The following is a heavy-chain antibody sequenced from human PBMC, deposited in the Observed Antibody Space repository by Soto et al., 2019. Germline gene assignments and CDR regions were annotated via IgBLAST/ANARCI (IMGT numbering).Heavy chain of an antibody. D-gene: IGHD5-18*01. V-gene: IGHV1-2*02. J-gene: IGHJ4*02. CDR1: GYTFTGSY. Sequence: ASVKVSCKASGYTFTGSYMHWVRLAPGQGPEWMGWISPNSGGTNYAQKFQGRVTMTRDTSISTAYMELSRLRSDDTDVYYCARVSLGYTYGRFDYWGQGTLVTVS. CDR3: ARVSLGYTYGRFDY. CDR2: ISPNSGGT.